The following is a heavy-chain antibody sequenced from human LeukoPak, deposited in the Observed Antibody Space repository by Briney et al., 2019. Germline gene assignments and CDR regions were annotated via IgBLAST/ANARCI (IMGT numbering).Heavy chain of an antibody. CDR1: GGSISGSTYY. CDR2: IFYSGST. J-gene: IGHJ4*02. D-gene: IGHD2-2*01. V-gene: IGHV4-39*07. CDR3: ARLGIGVVPTAMLGDYYFDY. Sequence: SETLSLTCTVSGGSISGSTYYWGWIRQPPGKGLEWIGSIFYSGSTNYNPSLKSRVTISVDTSKNQFSLKLTSVTAADTAVYYCARLGIGVVPTAMLGDYYFDYWGQGTLVTVSS.